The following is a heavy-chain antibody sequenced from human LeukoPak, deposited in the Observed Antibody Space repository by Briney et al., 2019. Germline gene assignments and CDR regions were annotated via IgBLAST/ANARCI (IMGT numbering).Heavy chain of an antibody. V-gene: IGHV3-7*03. CDR2: IKQDGSEK. CDR1: GFTFSTYW. CDR3: AKWGVLYYYYYMDV. J-gene: IGHJ6*03. Sequence: GGSLRLSCAASGFTFSTYWMSWVRQAPGKGLEWVANIKQDGSEKYYVDSVKGRFTISRDNAKNSLYLQMNSLRAEDTAVYYCAKWGVLYYYYYMDVWGKGTTVTISS. D-gene: IGHD3-16*01.